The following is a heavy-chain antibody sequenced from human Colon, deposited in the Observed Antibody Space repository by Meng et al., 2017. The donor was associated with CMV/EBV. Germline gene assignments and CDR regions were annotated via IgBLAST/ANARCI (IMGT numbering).Heavy chain of an antibody. CDR1: GDSFYSLA. CDR2: ISVYNGNT. V-gene: IGHV1-18*01. CDR3: AKDYKPVPTRVQFDS. Sequence: SGDSFYSLAFAWVRQAPGQGLDWMGYISVYNGNTFYAQKFQGRVTMTTDTSTNTAYMELRSLTSDDTAVYYCAKDYKPVPTRVQFDSWGQGTLVTVSS. D-gene: IGHD3-10*01. J-gene: IGHJ4*02.